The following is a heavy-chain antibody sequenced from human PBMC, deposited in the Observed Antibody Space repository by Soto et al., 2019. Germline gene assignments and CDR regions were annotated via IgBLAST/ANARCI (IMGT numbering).Heavy chain of an antibody. CDR3: VRDLDHYSFPPGFYYYMDV. CDR2: ISAYNGNT. V-gene: IGHV1-18*03. J-gene: IGHJ6*03. Sequence: ASVKVSCKASGYTFTSYGTSWVRQAPGQGLEWMGWISAYNGNTNYAQKLQGRVTMTTDTSTSTAYMELRSLRSEGMAVYYCVRDLDHYSFPPGFYYYMDVWGKGTTVTVSS. CDR1: GYTFTSYG. D-gene: IGHD5-18*01.